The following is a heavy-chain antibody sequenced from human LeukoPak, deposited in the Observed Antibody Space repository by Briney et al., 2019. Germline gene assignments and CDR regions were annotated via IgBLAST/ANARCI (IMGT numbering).Heavy chain of an antibody. CDR3: AKYRMATTPYFDY. CDR1: GLTFSSHG. V-gene: IGHV3-23*01. CDR2: ITGSGGST. J-gene: IGHJ4*02. D-gene: IGHD2-15*01. Sequence: GGSLRLSCAGSGLTFSSHGMSWVRQAPGKGLEWVSAITGSGGSTYYADPVKGRFTISRDNSKNTLYLQMNSLRAEDTAVYYCAKYRMATTPYFDYWGQGTLVTVSS.